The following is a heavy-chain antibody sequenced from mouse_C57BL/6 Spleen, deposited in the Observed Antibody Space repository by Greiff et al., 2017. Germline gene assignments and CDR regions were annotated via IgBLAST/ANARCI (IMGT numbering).Heavy chain of an antibody. V-gene: IGHV5-12*01. D-gene: IGHD2-2*01. Sequence: DVKLVESGGGLVQPGGSLKLSCAASGFTFSDYYMYWVRQTPEKRLEWVAYISNGGGSTYYPDTVQGRFTISRDNAKNTLYLQMSRLKSEDTAMYYCARLSMVSAMDYWGQGTSVTVSS. CDR1: GFTFSDYY. CDR2: ISNGGGST. CDR3: ARLSMVSAMDY. J-gene: IGHJ4*01.